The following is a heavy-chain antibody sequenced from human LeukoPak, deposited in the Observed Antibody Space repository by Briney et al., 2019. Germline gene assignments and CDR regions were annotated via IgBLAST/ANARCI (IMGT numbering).Heavy chain of an antibody. D-gene: IGHD1-14*01. CDR2: IHRSGSP. Sequence: SETLPLTCTVSLDSTTSNFWSWVRQPPGKGLEWIGEIHRSGSPNYTPSLQSRVTISIDRSRNPIALELSSVTAADTAVYYCAREILGGFNPGAYWGQGTLVTVSS. J-gene: IGHJ4*02. CDR1: LDSTTSNF. V-gene: IGHV4-4*08. CDR3: AREILGGFNPGAY.